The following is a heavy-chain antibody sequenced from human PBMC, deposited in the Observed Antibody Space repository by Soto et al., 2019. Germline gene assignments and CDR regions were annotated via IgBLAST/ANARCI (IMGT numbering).Heavy chain of an antibody. CDR3: ARHLGYCSSTTCSYYMDV. CDR1: GGSISSYY. V-gene: IGHV4-59*08. J-gene: IGHJ6*03. CDR2: IHYSGTT. Sequence: QVQLQESGPGLMKPSETLSLTCTVSGGSISSYYWSWIRQPPGKGLEWIGFIHYSGTTNYNPSLKSRVTMSIDTSKNQFSLKLSSVTAADTAVYSCARHLGYCSSTTCSYYMDVWGKGTAVTVSS. D-gene: IGHD2-2*01.